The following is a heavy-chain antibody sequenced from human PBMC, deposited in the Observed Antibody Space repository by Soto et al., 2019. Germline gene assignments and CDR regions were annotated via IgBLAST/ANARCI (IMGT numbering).Heavy chain of an antibody. CDR3: ARGFRIAVANDAFDI. V-gene: IGHV1-18*01. CDR2: ISAYNGNT. CDR1: GYTFTSYG. D-gene: IGHD6-19*01. Sequence: GASVKVSCKASGYTFTSYGISWVRQAPGQGLEWMGWISAYNGNTNYAQKLQGRVTMTTDTSTSTAYMELRSLRSDDTAVYYCARGFRIAVANDAFDIWGQGTMVTVSS. J-gene: IGHJ3*02.